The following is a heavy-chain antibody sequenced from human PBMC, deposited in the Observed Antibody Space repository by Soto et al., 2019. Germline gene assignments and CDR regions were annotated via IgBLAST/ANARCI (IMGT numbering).Heavy chain of an antibody. CDR3: AADPSGSYYVYYYYYGMDV. CDR1: GFTFTSSA. V-gene: IGHV1-58*01. D-gene: IGHD3-10*01. Sequence: GASVKVSCKASGFTFTSSAVQWVRQARGQRLEWIGWIVVGSGNTNYAQKFQERVTITRDMSTSTAYMEVSSLRSEDTAVYYCAADPSGSYYVYYYYYGMDVWGQGTTVTVSS. J-gene: IGHJ6*02. CDR2: IVVGSGNT.